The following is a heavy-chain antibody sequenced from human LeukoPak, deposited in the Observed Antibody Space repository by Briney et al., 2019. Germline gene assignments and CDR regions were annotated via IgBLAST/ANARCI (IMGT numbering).Heavy chain of an antibody. Sequence: SETLSLTCTVSGDSISNYYWSWIRQPAGKGLEWIGRRYSKGTTYYNPSLKGRITMSADTSKNQFSLKLTSVTAADTAVYYCARGEADIDYWGQGTLVTVSS. CDR3: ARGEADIDY. V-gene: IGHV4-4*07. CDR1: GDSISNYY. J-gene: IGHJ4*02. CDR2: RYSKGTT. D-gene: IGHD2-15*01.